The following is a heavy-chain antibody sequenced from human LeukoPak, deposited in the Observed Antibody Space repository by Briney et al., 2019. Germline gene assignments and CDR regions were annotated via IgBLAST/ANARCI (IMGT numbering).Heavy chain of an antibody. CDR2: IYPGDSDT. V-gene: IGHV5-51*01. CDR1: GYSFTSYW. Sequence: GESLKISCKGSGYSFTSYWIGWVRQMPGKGLEWMGIIYPGDSDTRYSPSFQGQVTISADKSISTAYLQWSSLKASDTAMYYCARHTGTTFYSSPRFDPRGQGTLVTVSS. CDR3: ARHTGTTFYSSPRFDP. J-gene: IGHJ5*02. D-gene: IGHD1-7*01.